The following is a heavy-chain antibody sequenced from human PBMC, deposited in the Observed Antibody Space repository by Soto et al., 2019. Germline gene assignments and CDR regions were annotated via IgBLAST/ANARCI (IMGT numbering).Heavy chain of an antibody. CDR1: GGSISSYY. V-gene: IGHV4-59*01. J-gene: IGHJ4*02. CDR2: IYYSGST. D-gene: IGHD7-27*01. CDR3: ARRWGTYFDF. Sequence: SETLSLTCTVSGGSISSYYWSWIRQPPGKGLEWIGYIYYSGSTNYNPSLKSRVTISVDTSKNQFSLKLSSVTAADTAVYYCARRWGTYFDFWGQGTLVTVSS.